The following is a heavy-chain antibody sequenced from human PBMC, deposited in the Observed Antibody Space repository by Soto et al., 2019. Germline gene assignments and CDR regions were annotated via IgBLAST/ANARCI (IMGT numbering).Heavy chain of an antibody. CDR2: INPSGGST. V-gene: IGHV1-46*03. D-gene: IGHD5-18*01. J-gene: IGHJ3*02. CDR3: ARVIPDGYDAFDI. CDR1: GYTFTGYY. Sequence: GASVKVSCKASGYTFTGYYMHWVRQAPGQGLEWMGIINPSGGSTSYAQKFQGRVTMTRDTSTSTVYMELSSLRSEDTAVYYCARVIPDGYDAFDIWGQGTMVTVSS.